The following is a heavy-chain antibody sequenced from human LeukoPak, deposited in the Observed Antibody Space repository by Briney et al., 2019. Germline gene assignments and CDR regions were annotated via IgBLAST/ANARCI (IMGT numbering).Heavy chain of an antibody. D-gene: IGHD1/OR15-1a*01. CDR2: IYYSGST. CDR1: GGSISSSSYY. J-gene: IGHJ4*02. V-gene: IGHV4-39*07. Sequence: SETLSLTCTVSGGSISSSSYYWGWIRQPPGKGLEWIGSIYYSGSTYYNPFLKSRITMSVDMSKNQFSLRLNSVTAADTAVYYCARGEHSVDSWGQGMLVTVSS. CDR3: ARGEHSVDS.